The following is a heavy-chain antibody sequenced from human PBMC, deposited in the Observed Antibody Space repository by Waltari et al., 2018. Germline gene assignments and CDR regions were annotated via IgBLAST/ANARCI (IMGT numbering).Heavy chain of an antibody. CDR1: GFIFSSSW. Sequence: EVQLVESGGGLVQPGGSLRLSCAAPGFIFSSSWMHWVRQAPGKGLGWVSRLNDDGSGTTYADSVKGRFSISRDNAKNTLYLQMNSLRAEDTAVYYCAREYSNSRYFDYWGPGTLVTVSS. D-gene: IGHD6-6*01. J-gene: IGHJ4*02. V-gene: IGHV3-74*01. CDR2: LNDDGSGT. CDR3: AREYSNSRYFDY.